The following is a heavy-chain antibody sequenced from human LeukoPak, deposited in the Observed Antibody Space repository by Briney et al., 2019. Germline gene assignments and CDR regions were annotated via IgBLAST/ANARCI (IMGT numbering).Heavy chain of an antibody. Sequence: SETLSLTCAVYGGSFSGYYWGWIRQPPGKGLEWIGSIYYSGSTYYNPSLKSRVTISVDTSKNQFSLKLRSVTAADTAVYYCALLWFGESNWFDPWGQGTLVTVSS. V-gene: IGHV4-39*01. CDR1: GGSFSGYY. D-gene: IGHD3-10*01. CDR3: ALLWFGESNWFDP. CDR2: IYYSGST. J-gene: IGHJ5*02.